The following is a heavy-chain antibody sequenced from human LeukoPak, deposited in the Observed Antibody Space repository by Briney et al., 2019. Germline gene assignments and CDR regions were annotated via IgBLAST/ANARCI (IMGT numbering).Heavy chain of an antibody. D-gene: IGHD2-2*02. Sequence: GGSLRLSCATSGFTFSFYGMHWVRQAPGKGLEWVAFIQYDGSFKFYADSVQGRFSISRDNSKNTLFLQMNSLRADDTTVYYCAKTSDQLLYSKFDFWGQGTLVTVSS. CDR2: IQYDGSFK. CDR1: GFTFSFYG. J-gene: IGHJ4*02. V-gene: IGHV3-30*02. CDR3: AKTSDQLLYSKFDF.